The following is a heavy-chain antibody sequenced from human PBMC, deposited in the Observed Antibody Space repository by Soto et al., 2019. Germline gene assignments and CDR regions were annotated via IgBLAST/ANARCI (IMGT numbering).Heavy chain of an antibody. CDR1: GFTFSSYA. CDR2: ISGSGGST. J-gene: IGHJ4*02. V-gene: IGHV3-23*01. CDR3: LTWASGPPDY. Sequence: EVQLLESGGGLVQPGGSLRLSCAASGFTFSSYAMSWVRQAPGEGLEWVSGISGSGGSTYYADSVRGRFTISRDNYKNKMYLQMNSLRAEDTTIYYCLTWASGPPDYWCQGTLVTVFS. D-gene: IGHD7-27*01.